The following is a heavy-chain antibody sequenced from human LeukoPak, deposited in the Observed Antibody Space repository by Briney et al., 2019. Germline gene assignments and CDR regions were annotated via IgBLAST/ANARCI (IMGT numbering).Heavy chain of an antibody. CDR2: ISYDGSNK. D-gene: IGHD4-17*01. CDR3: ASTLGVTTSGAFDY. J-gene: IGHJ4*02. Sequence: GGSLRLSCAASGFTFSSYGMHWVRQAPGKGLEWVAVISYDGSNKYYADSVKGRFTISRDNSKNTLYLQMNSLRAEDTAVYYCASTLGVTTSGAFDYWGQGTLVTVSS. V-gene: IGHV3-30*03. CDR1: GFTFSSYG.